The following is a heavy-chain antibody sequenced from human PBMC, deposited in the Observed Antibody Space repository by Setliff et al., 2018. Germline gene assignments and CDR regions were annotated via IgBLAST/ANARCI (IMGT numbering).Heavy chain of an antibody. Sequence: SLTCTVSAGSISSSSYYWGWIRQPPGKGLEWIATIHYSGSTYYNPSLKSRVTTSVDTSKNQFSLKLSSVTAADTAVYYCARQGRKSDSRGYYYWTDFDYWGQGALVTVSS. J-gene: IGHJ4*02. V-gene: IGHV4-39*01. CDR3: ARQGRKSDSRGYYYWTDFDY. D-gene: IGHD3-22*01. CDR2: IHYSGST. CDR1: AGSISSSSYY.